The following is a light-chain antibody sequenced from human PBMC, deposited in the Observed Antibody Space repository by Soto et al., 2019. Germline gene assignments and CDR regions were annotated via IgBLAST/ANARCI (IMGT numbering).Light chain of an antibody. CDR2: DVS. CDR1: SSDVGGYNS. Sequence: QSAVTQPASVSGSPGQSIAISCTGTSSDVGGYNSASWYQQHPGKAPKLLIYDVSNRPSGVSNRFSGSKSGNTASLTISGLQAEDEADHYCSSYSTGGSYVFGTGTKVTVL. CDR3: SSYSTGGSYV. V-gene: IGLV2-14*03. J-gene: IGLJ1*01.